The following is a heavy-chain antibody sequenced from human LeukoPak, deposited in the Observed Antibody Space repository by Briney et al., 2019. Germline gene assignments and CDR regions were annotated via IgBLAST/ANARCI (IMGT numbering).Heavy chain of an antibody. CDR2: VSESGGST. CDR1: GFTFSTYA. V-gene: IGHV3-23*01. Sequence: GGSLRLSCVGSGFTFSTYAMGWVRQVPGKGLEWVSSVSESGGSTYYADSVKGRFTISRDDSKNTLYLQMNSLRAEDSAVYYCAKDLVYRNDVLGAFDIWGQGTVVTVSS. CDR3: AKDLVYRNDVLGAFDI. J-gene: IGHJ3*02. D-gene: IGHD1-1*01.